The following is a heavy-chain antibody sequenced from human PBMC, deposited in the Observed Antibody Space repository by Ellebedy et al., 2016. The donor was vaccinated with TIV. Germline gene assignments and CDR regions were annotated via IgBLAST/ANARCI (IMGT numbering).Heavy chain of an antibody. J-gene: IGHJ3*02. CDR2: INHSGST. D-gene: IGHD6-19*01. V-gene: IGHV4-34*01. Sequence: SETLSLTXAVYGGSFSGYYWSWIRQPPGKGLEWIGEINHSGSTDYNPSLKSRVTISVDTSKNQFSLNLNSVTAADTAVYYCARHSGYFSGWEYDAFDIWGQGTMATVTS. CDR1: GGSFSGYY. CDR3: ARHSGYFSGWEYDAFDI.